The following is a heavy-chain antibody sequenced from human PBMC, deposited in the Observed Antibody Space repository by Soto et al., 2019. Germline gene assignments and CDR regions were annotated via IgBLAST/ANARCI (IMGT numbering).Heavy chain of an antibody. V-gene: IGHV4-39*01. CDR1: GDSISSRSYY. CDR2: IYYSGST. J-gene: IGHJ4*02. CDR3: ARQRTSVVPQAYFVV. Sequence: SETLSLTCTVTGDSISSRSYYWGWIRQPPGKGLEWIGSIYYSGSTYNNPSLRSRVSMSIDTSKDQFSLKLKSVTAADTALYFCARQRTSVVPQAYFVVWGRWSLVNVSS. D-gene: IGHD2-21*01.